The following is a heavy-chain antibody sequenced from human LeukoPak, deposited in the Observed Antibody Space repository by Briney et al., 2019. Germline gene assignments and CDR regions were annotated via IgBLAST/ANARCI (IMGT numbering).Heavy chain of an antibody. V-gene: IGHV1-2*02. CDR3: ARHVLGREPWFDP. J-gene: IGHJ5*02. Sequence: ASVKVSCKASGYTFTGYYMHWVRQAPGQGLEWMGWINPNSGGTNYAQKFQGRVTMTRDTSISTAYMELSRLRSDDTAVYYCARHVLGREPWFDPWGQGTLVTVSS. D-gene: IGHD1-14*01. CDR1: GYTFTGYY. CDR2: INPNSGGT.